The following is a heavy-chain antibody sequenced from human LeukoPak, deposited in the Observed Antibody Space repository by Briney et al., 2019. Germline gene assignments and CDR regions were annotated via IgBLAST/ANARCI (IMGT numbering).Heavy chain of an antibody. D-gene: IGHD3-10*01. J-gene: IGHJ5*02. CDR1: GYTFTGYY. Sequence: AASVKVSCKASGYTFTGYYIHWVRHAPGQGLECVGWINPNSGGTNYAQKFQGRVTMTRDTSISTAYMELSRLRSDDAAVYYCARGGSGSYFSWLDPWGQGTLVTVSS. CDR3: ARGGSGSYFSWLDP. V-gene: IGHV1-2*02. CDR2: INPNSGGT.